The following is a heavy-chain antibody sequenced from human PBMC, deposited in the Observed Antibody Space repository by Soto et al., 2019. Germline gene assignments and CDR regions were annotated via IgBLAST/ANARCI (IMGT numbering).Heavy chain of an antibody. D-gene: IGHD2-21*01. V-gene: IGHV3-21*01. CDR3: ARAPSCGGDCYYFDY. J-gene: IGHJ4*02. CDR2: ISSGSSYI. CDR1: GFTFNSNS. Sequence: ESGGGLVKPGGSLRLSCAASGFTFNSNSMNWVRQAPGKGLEWVSSISSGSSYIYYADSVKGRFTISRDNAKNSLYLQMNNLRAEDTAVYYCARAPSCGGDCYYFDYWGQGTLVTVSS.